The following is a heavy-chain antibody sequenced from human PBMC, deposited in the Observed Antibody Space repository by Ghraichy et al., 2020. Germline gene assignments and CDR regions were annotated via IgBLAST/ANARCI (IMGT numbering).Heavy chain of an antibody. V-gene: IGHV4-59*01. J-gene: IGHJ4*02. CDR1: DGSINNYY. CDR3: ARGSAYGEGYFAD. Sequence: SETLSLTCTVSDGSINNYYWSWIRKPPGRGLEWIGYIYYSGRTTYNPSLDSQVTISVDTSRTQVFLKLTSVTAADTAVYYCARGSAYGEGYFADWGQGTRGSVDS. D-gene: IGHD4-17*01. CDR2: IYYSGRT.